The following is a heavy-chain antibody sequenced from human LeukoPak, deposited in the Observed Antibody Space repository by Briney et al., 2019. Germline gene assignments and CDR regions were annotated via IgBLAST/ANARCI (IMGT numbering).Heavy chain of an antibody. CDR2: MNPNSGNT. J-gene: IGHJ3*02. V-gene: IGHV1-8*03. D-gene: IGHD5-12*01. Sequence: ASVKVSCKASGYTFTSYDINWVRQAPGQGLEWMGWMNPNSGNTGYAQKFQGRVTITRNTSISTAYMELSSLRSEDTAVYYCARGRSGYSGYGAFDIWGQGTMVTVSS. CDR3: ARGRSGYSGYGAFDI. CDR1: GYTFTSYD.